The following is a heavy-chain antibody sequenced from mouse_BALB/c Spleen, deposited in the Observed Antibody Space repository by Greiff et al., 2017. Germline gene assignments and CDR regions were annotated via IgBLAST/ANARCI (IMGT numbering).Heavy chain of an antibody. CDR2: IWAGGST. D-gene: IGHD1-1*01. V-gene: IGHV2-9*02. Sequence: VKLVESGPGLVAPSQSLSITCTVSGFSLTSYGVHWVRQPPGKGLEWLGVIWAGGSTNYNSALMSRLSISKDNSKSQVFLKMNSLQTDDTAMYYCARGGVVAEYFDVWGAGTTVTVSS. CDR3: ARGGVVAEYFDV. CDR1: GFSLTSYG. J-gene: IGHJ1*01.